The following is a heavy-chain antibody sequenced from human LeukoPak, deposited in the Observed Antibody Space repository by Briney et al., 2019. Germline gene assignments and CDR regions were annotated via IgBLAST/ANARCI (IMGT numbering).Heavy chain of an antibody. J-gene: IGHJ3*02. Sequence: KPSETLSLTCSVLGSSIIINNYYWGYIRQTPGKGLEWIGSISHSGNTYYNPSLKSRVSISIDTSKRQFYLRQTSMTAADTALYYCVRSSAAAIDIWGQGTMVTVSS. CDR1: GSSIIINNYY. D-gene: IGHD3-16*01. CDR3: VRSSAAAIDI. CDR2: ISHSGNT. V-gene: IGHV4-39*07.